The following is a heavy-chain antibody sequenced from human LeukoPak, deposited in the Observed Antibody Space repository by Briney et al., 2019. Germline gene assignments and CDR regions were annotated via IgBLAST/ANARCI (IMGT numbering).Heavy chain of an antibody. V-gene: IGHV1-18*01. Sequence: GASVKVSCKASGYTFTSYGISWVRQAPGQGLEWMGWISAYNDNTNYAQKLQGRVTMTTDTSTSTAYMELSSLRSEDTAVYYCARDRVGATSYYYYGMDVWGQGTTVTVSS. CDR1: GYTFTSYG. CDR3: ARDRVGATSYYYYGMDV. CDR2: ISAYNDNT. D-gene: IGHD1-26*01. J-gene: IGHJ6*02.